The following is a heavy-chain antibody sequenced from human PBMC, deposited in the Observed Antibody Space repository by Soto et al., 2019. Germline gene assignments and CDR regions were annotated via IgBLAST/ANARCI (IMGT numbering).Heavy chain of an antibody. CDR1: GGYLTSYY. V-gene: IGHV4-59*01. J-gene: IGHJ6*03. CDR2: IYSSGST. Sequence: QVQLQESGPGLVEPSETLSLTCTVSGGYLTSYYWSWLRQPPGEGLEWIGYIYSSGSTDYNPSLKSRATMSVDTSKNQVPLRLASVTAADTAVYYCARSYYYYIDVWGNGTTVTVSS. CDR3: ARSYYYYIDV.